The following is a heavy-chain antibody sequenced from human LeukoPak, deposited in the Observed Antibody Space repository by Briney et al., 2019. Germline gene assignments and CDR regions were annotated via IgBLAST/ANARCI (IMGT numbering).Heavy chain of an antibody. V-gene: IGHV3-66*01. D-gene: IGHD2-15*01. CDR1: GFGVSVNY. CDR2: LYASGTT. J-gene: IGHJ6*02. Sequence: PGGSLRLSCAASGFGVSVNYMSWVRQAPGKGLEWVSVLYASGTTKYADSVKGRFTISRDTSDNTLNLQMNGLGAEDTAVYYCVREYCSGGSCYSRYYYYGMDVWGQGTTVTVSS. CDR3: VREYCSGGSCYSRYYYYGMDV.